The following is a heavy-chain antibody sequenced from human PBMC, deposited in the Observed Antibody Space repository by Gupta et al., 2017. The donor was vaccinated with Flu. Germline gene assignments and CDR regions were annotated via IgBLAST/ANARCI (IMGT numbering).Heavy chain of an antibody. D-gene: IGHD3-22*01. CDR3: AREAYDSSGYPHFDY. CDR2: ISSSSSTI. CDR1: GFTFSSYS. J-gene: IGHJ4*02. V-gene: IGHV3-48*02. Sequence: EVQLVESGGGLVQPGGSLRLSCAASGFTFSSYSMNWVRQAPGKGLEWVSYISSSSSTIYYADSVKGRFTISRDNAKNSLYLQMNSLRDEDTAVYYCAREAYDSSGYPHFDYWGQGTLVTVSS.